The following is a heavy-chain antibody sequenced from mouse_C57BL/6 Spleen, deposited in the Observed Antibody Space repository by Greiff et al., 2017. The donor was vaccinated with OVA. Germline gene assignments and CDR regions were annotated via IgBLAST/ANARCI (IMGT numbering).Heavy chain of an antibody. CDR1: GYAFSSYW. Sequence: QVQLQQSGAELVKPGASVKISCKASGYAFSSYWMNWVKQRPGKGLEWIGQIYPGDGDTNYNGKFKGKATLTADKSSSTAYMQLSSLTSEYSAVYFCARGGDYWYFDVWGTGTTVTVSS. J-gene: IGHJ1*03. V-gene: IGHV1-80*01. CDR3: ARGGDYWYFDV. CDR2: IYPGDGDT.